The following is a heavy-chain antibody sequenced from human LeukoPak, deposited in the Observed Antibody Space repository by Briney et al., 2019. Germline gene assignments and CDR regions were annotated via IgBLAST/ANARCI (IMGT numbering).Heavy chain of an antibody. D-gene: IGHD5-12*01. Sequence: PSETLSLTCTVSGGSISSYYWTWIRQPAGKGLEWIGRIYASGTSNYNPSLKSRVTISADKSKNQFSLRLSSVTAAATAVYYCARGLYGYGTFDYSGPGTL. CDR3: ARGLYGYGTFDY. J-gene: IGHJ4*01. V-gene: IGHV4-4*07. CDR2: IYASGTS. CDR1: GGSISSYY.